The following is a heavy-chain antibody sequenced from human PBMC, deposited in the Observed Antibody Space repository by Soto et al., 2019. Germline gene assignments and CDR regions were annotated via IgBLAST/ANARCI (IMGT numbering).Heavy chain of an antibody. J-gene: IGHJ6*02. CDR3: VRDYVMDV. CDR1: GFTFSGDS. V-gene: IGHV3-21*01. D-gene: IGHD3-10*02. CDR2: ISTTSTYI. Sequence: LRLSCASSGFTFSGDSMNWVRQAPGKGLEWVASISTTSTYIYYADSVKGRFTISRDNARNSLHLQMNSLRAEDTAVYYCVRDYVMDVWGQGTTVTVSS.